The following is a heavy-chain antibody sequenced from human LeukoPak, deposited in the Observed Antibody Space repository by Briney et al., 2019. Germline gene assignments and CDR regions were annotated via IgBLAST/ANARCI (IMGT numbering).Heavy chain of an antibody. J-gene: IGHJ4*02. D-gene: IGHD6-19*01. Sequence: SETLSLTCTVSGGSISSYYWSWIRQPPGKGLEWIGYIYYSGSTNYNPSLKSRVTISVDTSKNQFSLKLSSVTAADTAVYYCAKAQFKEAVAGLSWGQGTLVTVSS. CDR3: AKAQFKEAVAGLS. CDR1: GGSISSYY. V-gene: IGHV4-59*01. CDR2: IYYSGST.